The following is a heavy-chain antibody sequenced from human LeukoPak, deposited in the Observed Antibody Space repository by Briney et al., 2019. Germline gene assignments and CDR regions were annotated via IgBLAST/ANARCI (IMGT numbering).Heavy chain of an antibody. Sequence: GAPLQICGECAGSIFSNYWRGWVRQLPGKGLEWMGVIYPGESDTRYSPSFQGQVTISADKSISTAYLQWSSLKASDTAMYYCARPKPDRDYDSSGYYSPRSAFDIWGQGTMVTVSS. J-gene: IGHJ3*02. CDR2: IYPGESDT. V-gene: IGHV5-51*03. CDR3: ARPKPDRDYDSSGYYSPRSAFDI. D-gene: IGHD3-22*01. CDR1: GSIFSNYW.